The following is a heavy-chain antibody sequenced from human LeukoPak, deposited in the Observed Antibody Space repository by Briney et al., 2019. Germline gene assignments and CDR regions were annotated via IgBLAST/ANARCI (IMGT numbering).Heavy chain of an antibody. CDR1: GFTFSSYG. V-gene: IGHV3-30*03. Sequence: PGGSLRLSCAASGFTFSSYGMHWVRRAPGKGLEWVAVISYDGSNKYYADSVKGRFTISRDNSKNTLYLQMNSLRAEDTAVYYCARTVVPAAKGATLAFDIWGQGTMVTVSS. D-gene: IGHD2-2*01. J-gene: IGHJ3*02. CDR3: ARTVVPAAKGATLAFDI. CDR2: ISYDGSNK.